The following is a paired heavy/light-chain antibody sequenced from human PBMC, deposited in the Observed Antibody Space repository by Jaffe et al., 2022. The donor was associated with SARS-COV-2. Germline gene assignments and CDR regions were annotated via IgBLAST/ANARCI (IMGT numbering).Heavy chain of an antibody. CDR3: ARTGPMYWFDP. J-gene: IGHJ5*02. CDR2: ISDSGST. V-gene: IGHV4-59*02. CDR1: GGSVTNYF. Sequence: QVQLQEWGPGLVKPSETLSLMCTVSGGSVTNYFWSWIRQSPGKGLEWIGYISDSGSTNHNPSLKSRVTISKDTSKNQFSLRLTSVTAADTAVYYCARTGPMYWFDPWGQGTLVIVSS. D-gene: IGHD2-8*01.
Light chain of an antibody. V-gene: IGKV4-1*01. J-gene: IGKJ2*01. CDR1: QSVLFRSNNKNY. Sequence: DIVMTQSPDSLAVSLGERATINCKSSQSVLFRSNNKNYLAWYQQRPGQPPKLLIYWASTRESGVPDRFSGSGSGTDFTLTISSLQAEDVAVYYCQQYYTTPYTFGQGTKLEIK. CDR3: QQYYTTPYT. CDR2: WAS.